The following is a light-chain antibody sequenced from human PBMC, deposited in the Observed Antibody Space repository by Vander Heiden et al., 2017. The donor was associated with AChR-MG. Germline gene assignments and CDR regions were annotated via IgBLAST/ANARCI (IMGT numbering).Light chain of an antibody. CDR3: QTWDVDIRV. CDR2: LYSNGNY. J-gene: IGLJ3*02. V-gene: IGLV4-69*02. Sequence: QPVLTQSPSASASLGASVKLTCTRSSEHSGHAIAWHQMQPDRGPRYLMKLYSNGNYDKGDGLPDRFSGSSSGTERYLTISSLQSEDEAVYYCQTWDVDIRVFGGGTTLTV. CDR1: SEHSGHA.